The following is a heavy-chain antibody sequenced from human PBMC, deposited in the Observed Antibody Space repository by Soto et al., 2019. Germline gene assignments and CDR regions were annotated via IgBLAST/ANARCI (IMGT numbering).Heavy chain of an antibody. V-gene: IGHV1-2*02. CDR2: INPNSGGT. J-gene: IGHJ6*02. Sequence: ASVKVSCKASGYTFTGYYMHWVRQAPGQGLEWMGWINPNSGGTNYAQKFQGRVTMTRDTSISTAHMELSRLRSGDTAVYYCASPFLAAAGTNYYYGMDVWGQGTTVTVSS. D-gene: IGHD6-13*01. CDR3: ASPFLAAAGTNYYYGMDV. CDR1: GYTFTGYY.